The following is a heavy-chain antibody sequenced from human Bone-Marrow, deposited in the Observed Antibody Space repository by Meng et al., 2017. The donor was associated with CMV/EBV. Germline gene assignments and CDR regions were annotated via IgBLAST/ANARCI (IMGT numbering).Heavy chain of an antibody. CDR1: GYSFTSYW. Sequence: SGYSFTSYWIGWMRQMPGKGLEWMGIIYPGDSDTRYSPSFQGQVTISADKSISTAYLQWSSLKASDTAMYYCARQGTEWELLDYFDYWGQGTLVTVSS. J-gene: IGHJ4*02. CDR3: ARQGTEWELLDYFDY. D-gene: IGHD1-26*01. V-gene: IGHV5-51*01. CDR2: IYPGDSDT.